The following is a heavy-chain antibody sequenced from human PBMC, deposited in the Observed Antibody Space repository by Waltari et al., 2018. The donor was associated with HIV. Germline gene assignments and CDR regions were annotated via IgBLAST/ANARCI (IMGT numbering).Heavy chain of an antibody. CDR3: ARVPRGPYGMDV. CDR1: GSTVRSNF. J-gene: IGHJ6*02. V-gene: IGHV3-66*01. Sequence: EVQLVESGGGLVQPGGSLRPSCAASGSTVRSNFMSWVRQAPGKGLEWVSVIYSGVGTYYADSVKGRFTISRDNSKNTLYLQMNSLRAEDTAVYYCARVPRGPYGMDVWGQGTTVTVSS. CDR2: IYSGVGT.